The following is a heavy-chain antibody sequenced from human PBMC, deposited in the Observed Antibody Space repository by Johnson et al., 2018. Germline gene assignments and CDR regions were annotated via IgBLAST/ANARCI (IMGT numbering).Heavy chain of an antibody. V-gene: IGHV3-9*01. J-gene: IGHJ6*02. CDR3: AKATVTTDYYYYYGMDV. Sequence: VQLVESGGGLVQPGRSLRLSCAASGFTFDDYAMHWVRQAPGKGLEWVSGISWNSGSIGYADSVKGRFTISRDNAKNFLYLQMNSLRAEDTALYYCAKATVTTDYYYYYGMDVWGQGTTVTVSS. D-gene: IGHD4-11*01. CDR2: ISWNSGSI. CDR1: GFTFDDYA.